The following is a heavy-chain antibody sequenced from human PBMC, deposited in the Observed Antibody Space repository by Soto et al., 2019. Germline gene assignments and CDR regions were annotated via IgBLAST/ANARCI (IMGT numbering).Heavy chain of an antibody. CDR3: ARGQLELRGHFDY. D-gene: IGHD1-7*01. CDR1: GYTFTSCG. V-gene: IGHV1-18*01. J-gene: IGHJ4*02. Sequence: ASLQVYYISCGYTFTSCGIMCVQQAPGQGLEWMGWISAYNGNTNYAQKLQGRVTMTTDTSTSTAYMELRSLRSDDTAVYYCARGQLELRGHFDYWGQGTLVTVSS. CDR2: ISAYNGNT.